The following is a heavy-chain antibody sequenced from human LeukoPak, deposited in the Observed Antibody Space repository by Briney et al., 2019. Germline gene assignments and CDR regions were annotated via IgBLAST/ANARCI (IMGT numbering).Heavy chain of an antibody. Sequence: GGSLRLSCAASGFTFSDYYMSWIRQAPGKGLEWVSYISSSGSTIYYADSVKGRFTISRDNAKNSLYLQMNSLRAEDTAVYYCARDLRPVGYCSRTSCHMMDVWGQGTTVTVSS. J-gene: IGHJ6*02. CDR1: GFTFSDYY. CDR3: ARDLRPVGYCSRTSCHMMDV. V-gene: IGHV3-11*01. CDR2: ISSSGSTI. D-gene: IGHD2-2*02.